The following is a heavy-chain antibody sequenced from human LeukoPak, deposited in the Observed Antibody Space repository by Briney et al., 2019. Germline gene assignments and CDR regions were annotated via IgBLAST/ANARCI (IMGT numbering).Heavy chain of an antibody. CDR3: ARDRSSGWLSD. Sequence: PSETLSLTCTVSGGSISRYYWSWIRQPAGKGLEWIGRIYTSGSTNYNPSLRSRDTMPVDTSKNQFLLELSAVTVAATAVYYCARDRSSGWLSDRGQGTLVTVSS. J-gene: IGHJ4*02. V-gene: IGHV4-4*07. CDR1: GGSISRYY. CDR2: IYTSGST. D-gene: IGHD6-19*01.